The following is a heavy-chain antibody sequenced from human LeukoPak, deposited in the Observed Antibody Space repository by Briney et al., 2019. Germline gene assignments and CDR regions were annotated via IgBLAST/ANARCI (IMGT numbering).Heavy chain of an antibody. CDR2: ISAYNGNT. CDR3: ASGYCSGGSCYGPFDY. CDR1: GYTFTSYG. J-gene: IGHJ4*02. D-gene: IGHD2-15*01. V-gene: IGHV1-18*01. Sequence: ASVKVSCKASGYTFTSYGISWVRQAPGQGLEWMGWISAYNGNTNYAQKLQGRVTMTTDTSTSTAYMELRSLRSDDTAVYYCASGYCSGGSCYGPFDYWGQGTLVTVPS.